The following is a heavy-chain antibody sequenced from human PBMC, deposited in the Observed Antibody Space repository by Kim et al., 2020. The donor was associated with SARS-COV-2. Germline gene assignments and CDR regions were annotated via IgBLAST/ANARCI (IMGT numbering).Heavy chain of an antibody. CDR1: GFTLSNYW. V-gene: IGHV3-74*01. CDR2: IKSDASIT. D-gene: IGHD1-26*01. J-gene: IGHJ6*02. Sequence: GGSLRLSCAASGFTLSNYWMSWVRQGPGKGLLWVSRIKSDASITTYADSVKGRFSISRDNAKNTLYLQVNSLRAEDTGVYYCARSPYGGAKKDVWGQGTAVTVSS. CDR3: ARSPYGGAKKDV.